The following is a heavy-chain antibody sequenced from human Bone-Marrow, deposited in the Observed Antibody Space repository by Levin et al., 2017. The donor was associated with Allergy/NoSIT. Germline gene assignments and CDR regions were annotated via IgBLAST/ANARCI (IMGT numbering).Heavy chain of an antibody. CDR1: GFTFSSYW. CDR2: IKQNGSEK. J-gene: IGHJ4*02. V-gene: IGHV3-7*01. CDR3: ARGQEGYCSGGSGYSVDN. D-gene: IGHD2-15*01. Sequence: GGSLRLSCAASGFTFSSYWMSWVRQAPGKGLEWVANIKQNGSEKYYVDSVKGRFTISRDNAKNSLYLQMNSLRAEDTAVDYCARGQEGYCSGGSGYSVDNWGQGTLVTVSS.